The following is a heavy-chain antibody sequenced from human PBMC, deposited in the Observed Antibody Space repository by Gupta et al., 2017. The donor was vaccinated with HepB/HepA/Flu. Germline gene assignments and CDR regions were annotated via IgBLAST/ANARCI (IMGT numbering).Heavy chain of an antibody. CDR3: AKEMQY. Sequence: VESGGGVVQPGRFLSLSCGVYGFHFSRYSMHWVRQAPGKGLELVAVIWPDGSNTYYGDSVKGRFTISRDNSQNTLYLQMNSLRAEDTAMYYCAKEMQYWGQGTRVTVSS. V-gene: IGHV3-33*06. CDR2: IWPDGSNT. J-gene: IGHJ4*02. CDR1: GFHFSRYS.